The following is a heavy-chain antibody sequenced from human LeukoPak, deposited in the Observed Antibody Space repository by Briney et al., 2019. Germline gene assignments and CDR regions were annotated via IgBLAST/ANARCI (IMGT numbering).Heavy chain of an antibody. CDR3: AKGRWHYNWFDP. Sequence: PSETLSLTCTVSGGSISSSSYYWGWIRQPPGKGLEWIGSIYYSGSTYYNPSLKSRVTISVDTSKNQFSLKLSSVTAADTAVYYCAKGRWHYNWFDPWGQGILVIVSS. J-gene: IGHJ5*02. CDR1: GGSISSSSYY. V-gene: IGHV4-39*01. CDR2: IYYSGST. D-gene: IGHD4-23*01.